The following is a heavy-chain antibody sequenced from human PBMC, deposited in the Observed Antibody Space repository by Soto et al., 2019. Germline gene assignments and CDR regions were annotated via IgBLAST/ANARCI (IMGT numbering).Heavy chain of an antibody. J-gene: IGHJ5*02. Sequence: KQSQTLSLTCAISGDRVSSNSAAWNWIRQSPSRGLEWLGRTYYRSKWYNDYAVSVKSRITINPDTSKNQFSLQLNSVTPEDTAVYYCARDRRSSSSNGHWFDPWGQGTLVTVSS. V-gene: IGHV6-1*01. CDR3: ARDRRSSSSNGHWFDP. D-gene: IGHD6-6*01. CDR1: GDRVSSNSAA. CDR2: TYYRSKWYN.